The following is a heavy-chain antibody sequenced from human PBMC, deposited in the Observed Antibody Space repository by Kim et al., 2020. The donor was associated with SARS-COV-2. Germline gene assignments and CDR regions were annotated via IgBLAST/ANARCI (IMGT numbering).Heavy chain of an antibody. CDR3: AKSSAFDI. V-gene: IGHV3-23*01. Sequence: GGCLRLSCAASGFTFSSFSMAWVRQAPGKGLEWVSTIASGGDRTYYAESVKGRFTVSRDNSKNALYLQLNSLRVDDTAVYYCAKSSAFDIWGQGTLVTVS. CDR1: GFTFSSFS. CDR2: IASGGDRT. J-gene: IGHJ3*02.